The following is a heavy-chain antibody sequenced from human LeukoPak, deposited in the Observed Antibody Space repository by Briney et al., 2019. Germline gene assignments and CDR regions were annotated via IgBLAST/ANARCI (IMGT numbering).Heavy chain of an antibody. J-gene: IGHJ4*02. V-gene: IGHV4-39*07. CDR3: ARLYGNYQNYFDY. CDR2: IYYSGNT. Sequence: SETLSLTCTVSGVSIFSSNSYWGWLRQPPGKGLEGFGSIYYSGNTYYNASVKTRVTISIDTSKNQFSLKLRSVTAADTAVYYCARLYGNYQNYFDYWGQGTLVTVPS. D-gene: IGHD1-7*01. CDR1: GVSIFSSNSY.